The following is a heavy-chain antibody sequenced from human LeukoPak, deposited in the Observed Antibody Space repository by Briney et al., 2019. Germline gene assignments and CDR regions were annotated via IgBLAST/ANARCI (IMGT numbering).Heavy chain of an antibody. CDR3: ARSDYVWGSYRYKWFDP. Sequence: SETLSLTCAVYGGSLSGYYWSWIRQPPGKGLEWIGEINHSGSTNYNPSLKSRVTISVDTSKNQFSLKLSSVTAADTAVYYCARSDYVWGSYRYKWFDPWGQGTLVTVSS. D-gene: IGHD3-16*02. V-gene: IGHV4-34*01. J-gene: IGHJ5*02. CDR1: GGSLSGYY. CDR2: INHSGST.